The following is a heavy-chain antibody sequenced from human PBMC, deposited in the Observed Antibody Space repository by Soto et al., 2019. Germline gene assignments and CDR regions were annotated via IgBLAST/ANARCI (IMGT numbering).Heavy chain of an antibody. CDR1: GFTFSSYA. CDR3: AKGAKGIAAAGSQYYFDY. D-gene: IGHD6-13*01. Sequence: EVQLLESGGGLVQPGGSLRLSCAASGFTFSSYAMSWVRQAPGKGLEWVSAISGSGGSTYYADSVKGRFTISRDNSKNTLYLQMNSLRAEDTAVYYCAKGAKGIAAAGSQYYFDYWGQGTLVTVSS. CDR2: ISGSGGST. J-gene: IGHJ4*02. V-gene: IGHV3-23*01.